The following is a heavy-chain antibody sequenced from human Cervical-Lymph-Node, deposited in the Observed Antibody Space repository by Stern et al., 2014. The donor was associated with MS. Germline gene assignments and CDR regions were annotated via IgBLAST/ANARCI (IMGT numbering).Heavy chain of an antibody. V-gene: IGHV1-69*01. CDR3: ARDRNGEGVMAY. CDR1: GGSFKTHA. CDR2: TIPMFAST. Sequence: VQLVESGPEVKKPGSSVKVSCKASGGSFKTHAITWVRQAPGQGPEWMGGTIPMFASTNIAQRLQGRVTITADESTNTAYMEMRSLRTEDTAVYYCARDRNGEGVMAYWGQGTLVTVSS. D-gene: IGHD3-16*01. J-gene: IGHJ4*02.